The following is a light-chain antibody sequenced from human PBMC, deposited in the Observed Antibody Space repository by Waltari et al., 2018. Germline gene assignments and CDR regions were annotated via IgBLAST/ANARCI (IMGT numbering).Light chain of an antibody. CDR2: DVP. CDR1: ISDVGVYKY. CDR3: CSYAGSATPVL. V-gene: IGLV2-23*02. J-gene: IGLJ2*01. Sequence: QSALTQAASVSGSPGQSITISCAGTISDVGVYKYVSWYQQHPGKAPKLLIYDVPTRPSGVSNRFSGSKSASTASLTISGLQAEDEADYYCCSYAGSATPVLFGGGTKLTVL.